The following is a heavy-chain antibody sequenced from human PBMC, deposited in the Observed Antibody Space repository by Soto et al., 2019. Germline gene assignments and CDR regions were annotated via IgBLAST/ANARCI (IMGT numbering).Heavy chain of an antibody. CDR2: INPNSGGT. D-gene: IGHD3-9*01. V-gene: IGHV1-2*04. CDR1: RYTFTGYY. J-gene: IGHJ4*02. Sequence: ASVKVSCKASRYTFTGYYMHWVRQAPGQGLEWMGWINPNSGGTNYAQKFQGWVTMTRDTSISTAYMELSRLRSDDTAVYYCARAHRQQFRYFDWLSPLTGTEMGPFDYWGQGTLVTVSS. CDR3: ARAHRQQFRYFDWLSPLTGTEMGPFDY.